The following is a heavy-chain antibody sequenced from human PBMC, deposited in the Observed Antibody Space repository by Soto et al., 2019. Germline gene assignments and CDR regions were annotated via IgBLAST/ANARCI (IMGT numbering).Heavy chain of an antibody. CDR2: ISSSSSYI. CDR1: GFTFSSYS. J-gene: IGHJ5*02. CDR3: ARVVVVAATSWFDP. D-gene: IGHD2-15*01. Sequence: EVQLVESGGGLVKPGGSLRLSCAASGFTFSSYSMNWVRQAPGKGLEWVSSISSSSSYIYYADSVKGRFTISSDNAKNSLYLQMNSLRAEDTAVYYCARVVVVAATSWFDPWGQGTLVTVSS. V-gene: IGHV3-21*01.